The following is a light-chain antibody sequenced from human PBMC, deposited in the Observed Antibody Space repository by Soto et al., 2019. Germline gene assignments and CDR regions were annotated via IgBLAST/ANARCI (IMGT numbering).Light chain of an antibody. CDR2: LGS. CDR3: MHGRQLRK. V-gene: IGKV2-28*01. Sequence: DIVMTRSRLSLRVTPGEPASISCMSSQSLLHSDGYNYLDCYLQKPGQSPQLLIYLGSNRASGVPDRLSCSGQATECTLRISRVEAADVGVYCCMHGRQLRKVGQGTKADI. J-gene: IGKJ1*01. CDR1: QSLLHSDGYNY.